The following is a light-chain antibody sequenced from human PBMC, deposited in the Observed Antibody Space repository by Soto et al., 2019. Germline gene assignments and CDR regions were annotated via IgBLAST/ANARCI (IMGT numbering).Light chain of an antibody. Sequence: EIVVTQSPGTLSLSPEERATLSCRASQSVSSSYLAWYQQKPGQAPRLLIYGASSRATGIPDRFSGSGSGTDFTLTISRLEPEDFAVYYCQQYGSSPYTFGQGTKLEIK. CDR2: GAS. CDR1: QSVSSSY. V-gene: IGKV3-20*01. CDR3: QQYGSSPYT. J-gene: IGKJ2*01.